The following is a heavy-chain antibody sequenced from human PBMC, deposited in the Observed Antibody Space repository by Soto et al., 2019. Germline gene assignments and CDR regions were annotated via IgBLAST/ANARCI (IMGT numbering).Heavy chain of an antibody. D-gene: IGHD3-22*01. J-gene: IGHJ6*02. Sequence: QVQLVQSGAEVKKPGASVKVSCKASGYTFTTYVIHWLRQAPGQSLEWMGWISPGNGNTKYSQHFQGRVTITRDTSATTAFMEVGSLRSEDTAIYYFARDLGHYSESIDYGMAVWGQWTTVTVSS. CDR1: GYTFTTYV. V-gene: IGHV1-3*01. CDR2: ISPGNGNT. CDR3: ARDLGHYSESIDYGMAV.